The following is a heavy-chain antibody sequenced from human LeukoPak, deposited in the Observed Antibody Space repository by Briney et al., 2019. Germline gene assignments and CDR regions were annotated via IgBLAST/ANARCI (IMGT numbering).Heavy chain of an antibody. D-gene: IGHD6-19*01. CDR1: GFTFSSYE. CDR3: ARGVRIAVAGYIDY. V-gene: IGHV3-30*04. J-gene: IGHJ4*02. CDR2: ISYDGSNK. Sequence: PGGSLRLSCAASGFTFSSYEMNWVRQAPGKGLEWVAAISYDGSNKNYADSVKGRFTISRDNSKNTLYLQMNSLRAEGTTVYYCARGVRIAVAGYIDYWGQGTLVTVSS.